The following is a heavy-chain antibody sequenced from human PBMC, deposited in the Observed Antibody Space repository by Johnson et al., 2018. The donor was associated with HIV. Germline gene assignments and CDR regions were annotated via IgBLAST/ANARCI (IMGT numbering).Heavy chain of an antibody. CDR3: ARGGRWGWRGNDAFDI. J-gene: IGHJ3*02. Sequence: VQLVESGGGVVQPGRSLRLSCAASGFTLTNYPMHWVRQAPGKGLEWVAVISFDGKNKFYADSVKGRFTISRDNSNNTLYLQMNSLRAEDTAVYYCARGGRWGWRGNDAFDIWGQGTMVTVSS. CDR1: GFTLTNYP. D-gene: IGHD3-3*01. V-gene: IGHV3-30*04. CDR2: ISFDGKNK.